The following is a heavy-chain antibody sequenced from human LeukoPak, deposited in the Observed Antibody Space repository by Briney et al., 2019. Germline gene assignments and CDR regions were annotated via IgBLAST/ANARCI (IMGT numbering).Heavy chain of an antibody. Sequence: SQTLSLTCAISGDSVSSNSAAWNWIRQSPSRGLEWLGRTYYRSKWYNDYAVSVKSRITINPDTSKNQFSLQLNSVTPEDTAVYYCARVSRIAVAGMSPHAFDIWGQGTMVTVSS. CDR3: ARVSRIAVAGMSPHAFDI. D-gene: IGHD6-19*01. CDR1: GDSVSSNSAA. CDR2: TYYRSKWYN. V-gene: IGHV6-1*01. J-gene: IGHJ3*02.